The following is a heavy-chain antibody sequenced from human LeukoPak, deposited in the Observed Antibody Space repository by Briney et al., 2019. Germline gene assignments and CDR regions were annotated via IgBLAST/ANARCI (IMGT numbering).Heavy chain of an antibody. Sequence: ASVKVSCKASGYTFTGYYMHWVRQAPGQGLEWMGWINPNSGGTNYAQKFQGRVTMTRDTSISTAYMELSRLRSDDTAVYYCARSSVDYYGSGSWGRDFDYWGQGTLVTVSS. CDR3: ARSSVDYYGSGSWGRDFDY. CDR2: INPNSGGT. CDR1: GYTFTGYY. D-gene: IGHD3-10*01. V-gene: IGHV1-2*02. J-gene: IGHJ4*02.